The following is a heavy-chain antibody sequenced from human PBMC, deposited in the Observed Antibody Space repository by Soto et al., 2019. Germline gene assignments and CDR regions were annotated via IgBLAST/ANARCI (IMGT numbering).Heavy chain of an antibody. V-gene: IGHV3-13*04. CDR2: IDTIGDT. D-gene: IGHD2-15*01. J-gene: IGHJ4*02. Sequence: EVQLVESGGGLVQPGGSLRLSCAASGFIFRSYAMYWVRQASGKGLEWVSVIDTIGDTYYACCVEGRFTISRENAKSPMYLQMTSLRAGDTAVYYCARGGCSGGSCPADYWGQGTLVTVSS. CDR1: GFIFRSYA. CDR3: ARGGCSGGSCPADY.